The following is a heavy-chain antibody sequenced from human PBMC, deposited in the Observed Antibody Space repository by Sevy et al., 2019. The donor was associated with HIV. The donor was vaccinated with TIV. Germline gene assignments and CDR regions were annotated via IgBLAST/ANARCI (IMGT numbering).Heavy chain of an antibody. V-gene: IGHV4-59*01. J-gene: IGHJ6*02. CDR3: ASDTNVPSYYGSGSYYYYYYGMDV. CDR1: GGSISSYY. CDR2: FYYRGST. Sequence: SETLSLTCTVSGGSISSYYWSWIRQPPGKGLEWIGNFYYRGSTNYNPSLKIRVTIPVDTSKNQFSLKLSSVTAADTAVYYCASDTNVPSYYGSGSYYYYYYGMDVWGQGTTVTVSS. D-gene: IGHD3-10*01.